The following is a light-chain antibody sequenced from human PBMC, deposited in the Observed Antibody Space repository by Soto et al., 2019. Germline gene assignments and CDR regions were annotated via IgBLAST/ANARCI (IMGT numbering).Light chain of an antibody. Sequence: QSALTQSASVSGSPGQSITISCTGTSSDIGGYNYVSWYQHHPGKVPQLLIYEVTNRPLVVSNRFSGSKSGNTASLTISGLQAEDEADYYCTSYTTSSTVLFGQGTKLTVL. CDR3: TSYTTSSTVL. CDR1: SSDIGGYNY. J-gene: IGLJ2*01. CDR2: EVT. V-gene: IGLV2-14*01.